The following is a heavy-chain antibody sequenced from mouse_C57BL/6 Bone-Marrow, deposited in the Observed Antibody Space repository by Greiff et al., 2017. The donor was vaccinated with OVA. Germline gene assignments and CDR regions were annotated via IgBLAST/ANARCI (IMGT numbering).Heavy chain of an antibody. CDR1: GYTFTDYY. Sequence: EVQLQQSGPELVKPGASVKISCKASGYTFTDYYMNWVKQSPGQSLEWIGDINPNNGGTSYNQKFKGKATLTVDKSSSTAYMELRSLTSEDSAVYYCARVCYWGQGTTLTVSS. J-gene: IGHJ2*01. CDR2: INPNNGGT. V-gene: IGHV1-26*01. CDR3: ARVCY.